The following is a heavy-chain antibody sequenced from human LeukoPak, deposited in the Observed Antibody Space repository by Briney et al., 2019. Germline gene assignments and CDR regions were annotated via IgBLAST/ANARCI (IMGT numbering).Heavy chain of an antibody. CDR3: ARDEAVAGTGSFDY. CDR2: ISSSSSYI. V-gene: IGHV3-21*04. J-gene: IGHJ4*02. CDR1: GFTFSSYS. D-gene: IGHD6-19*01. Sequence: GGSLRLSCAASGFTFSSYSMNWVRQAPGKGLEWVSSISSSSSYIYYADSVKGRFTISRDNAKNSLYLQMNSLRAEDTAVYYCARDEAVAGTGSFDYWGQGTLVTVSS.